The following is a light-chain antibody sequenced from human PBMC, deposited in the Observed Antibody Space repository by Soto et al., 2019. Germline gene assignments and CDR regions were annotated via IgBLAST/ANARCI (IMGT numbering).Light chain of an antibody. CDR3: QQRHTWPLT. V-gene: IGKV3-11*01. J-gene: IGKJ4*01. CDR1: QGVSTY. Sequence: EIVLTQSPATLSLSPGERATLSCRASQGVSTYLAWYQQKPGQAPRLLIYDASNRATGIPARFSGSGSGTDFTLSISSLEPEDFAVYYCQQRHTWPLTFGGGTKVDIK. CDR2: DAS.